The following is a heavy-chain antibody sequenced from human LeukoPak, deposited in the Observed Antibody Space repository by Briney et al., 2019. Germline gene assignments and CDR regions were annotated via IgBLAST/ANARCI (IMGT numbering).Heavy chain of an antibody. D-gene: IGHD2-2*02. J-gene: IGHJ6*03. CDR1: GSLFTSYW. CDR2: IYPGDSDN. Sequence: GASLKISWKGSGSLFTSYWIGWVRPLAGKGLGWGGIIYPGDSDNRYSTFFQGQVTISADKASTTAYLQWSSLKASDTAMYYCARHGALYCSSTSCYTGYYYYMDVWGKGTTVTVSS. V-gene: IGHV5-51*01. CDR3: ARHGALYCSSTSCYTGYYYYMDV.